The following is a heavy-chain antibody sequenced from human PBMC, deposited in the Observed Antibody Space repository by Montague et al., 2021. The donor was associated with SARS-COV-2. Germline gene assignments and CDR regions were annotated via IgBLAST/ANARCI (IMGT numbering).Heavy chain of an antibody. J-gene: IGHJ6*02. CDR1: GGSISSYY. CDR2: IYYSGST. CDR3: YGYYYYGMDV. Sequence: SETLSLTCTVSGGSISSYYWSWIRQPPGKGLEWIGYIYYSGSTNYNPSLKSRVTISVDTSKNQFSLKLSSVTAADTAVYYCYGYYYYGMDVWGQGTTVTVSS. V-gene: IGHV4-59*01. D-gene: IGHD5-18*01.